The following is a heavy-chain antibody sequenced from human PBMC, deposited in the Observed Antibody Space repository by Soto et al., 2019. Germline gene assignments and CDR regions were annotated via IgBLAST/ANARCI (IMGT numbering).Heavy chain of an antibody. D-gene: IGHD1-1*01. Sequence: QVQLQQWGAGLLKPSETLSLTCAVYGGSVNSGKYYWSWIRQPPGKGLEWIGEMSHSGGTHFNPSLKSRVTISVATSKNQFSLTLSSVTAAATALYYCARVERGTATTVVDAFDIWGPGTLVTVSS. V-gene: IGHV4-34*01. CDR3: ARVERGTATTVVDAFDI. CDR2: MSHSGGT. J-gene: IGHJ3*02. CDR1: GGSVNSGKYY.